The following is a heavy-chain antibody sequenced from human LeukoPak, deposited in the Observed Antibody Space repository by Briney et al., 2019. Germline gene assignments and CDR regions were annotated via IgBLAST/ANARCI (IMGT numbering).Heavy chain of an antibody. CDR3: ASGSHSSRPVY. D-gene: IGHD2-15*01. CDR1: GGSFSGSY. V-gene: IGHV4-34*01. J-gene: IGHJ4*02. Sequence: SETLSLTCAVSGGSFSGSYWTWIRQTPGKGLEWIGEIDSSGGPHYNPSFRSRVTMSVDTSKNQFSLEMTSATAADTAVYYCASGSHSSRPVYWGQGALVTVSS. CDR2: IDSSGGP.